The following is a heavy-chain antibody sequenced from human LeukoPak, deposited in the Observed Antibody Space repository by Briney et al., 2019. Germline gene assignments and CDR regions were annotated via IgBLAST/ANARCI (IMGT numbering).Heavy chain of an antibody. CDR2: IYYSGST. D-gene: IGHD5-18*01. CDR1: GGSISSYY. V-gene: IGHV4-59*08. Sequence: PSETLSLTCTVSGGSISSYYWSWIRQPPRKGLEWIGYIYYSGSTNYNPSLKSRVTISVDTSKNQFSLKLSSVTAADTAVYYCARQDSYGSVYYFDYWGQGTLVTVSS. J-gene: IGHJ4*02. CDR3: ARQDSYGSVYYFDY.